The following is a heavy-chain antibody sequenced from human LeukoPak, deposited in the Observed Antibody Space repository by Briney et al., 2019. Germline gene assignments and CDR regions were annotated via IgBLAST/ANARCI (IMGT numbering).Heavy chain of an antibody. Sequence: GGSLRLSCAASGFTFSGYSMNWVRQAPGKGLEWVAYISTSSATIYYADSVKGRSTISRDNAKNSLYLQMNSLRAEDTAVYYCARRAIWGQGTMVTVSS. J-gene: IGHJ3*02. CDR3: ARRAI. CDR1: GFTFSGYS. V-gene: IGHV3-48*01. CDR2: ISTSSATI.